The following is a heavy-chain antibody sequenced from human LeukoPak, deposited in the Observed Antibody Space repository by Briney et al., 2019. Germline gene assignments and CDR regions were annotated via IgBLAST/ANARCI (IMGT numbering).Heavy chain of an antibody. CDR2: IYYSGST. J-gene: IGHJ4*02. V-gene: IGHV4-59*08. Sequence: SETLSLTCIVSGGSISPHYWSWIRQPPGKGLEWIGYIYYSGSTNYNPSLKSRFTISIDMSKNQFSLKLSSVTAADTAVYHCARHYNLAFDYWGQGTLVTVSS. D-gene: IGHD1-14*01. CDR3: ARHYNLAFDY. CDR1: GGSISPHY.